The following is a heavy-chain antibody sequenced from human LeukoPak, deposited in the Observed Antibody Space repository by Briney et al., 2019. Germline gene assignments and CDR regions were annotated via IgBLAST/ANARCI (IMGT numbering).Heavy chain of an antibody. J-gene: IGHJ4*02. CDR3: AKGQGGYYFDF. D-gene: IGHD3-16*01. CDR1: GFTFRSYG. Sequence: GGSLRLSCAASGFTFRSYGMHWVRQAPGKGLEWLAVIWYDGSNIYYADSVKGRFAISRDNSKNTLYLLLNSLRAEDTAVYYCAKGQGGYYFDFWGQGTLVTVSS. CDR2: IWYDGSNI. V-gene: IGHV3-33*06.